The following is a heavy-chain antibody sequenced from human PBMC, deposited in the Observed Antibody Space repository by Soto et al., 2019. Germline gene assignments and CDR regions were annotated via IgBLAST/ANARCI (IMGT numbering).Heavy chain of an antibody. CDR2: VYYSGPT. CDR3: ARLIHCKTTSCYFDY. CDR1: GGSISSSSYY. Sequence: QLQLQESGPGLVKPSETLSLTCTVSGGSISSSSYYWAWVRQPPGKGLEWIGSVYYSGPTYYNPSLKSRVTISGDTSKNQFALKLSSVTAADTAVFYCARLIHCKTTSCYFDYWGQGTLVTVSS. J-gene: IGHJ4*02. D-gene: IGHD2-2*01. V-gene: IGHV4-39*01.